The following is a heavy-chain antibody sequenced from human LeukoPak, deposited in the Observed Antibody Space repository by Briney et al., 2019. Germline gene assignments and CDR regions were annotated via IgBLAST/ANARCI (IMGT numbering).Heavy chain of an antibody. D-gene: IGHD3-16*01. J-gene: IGHJ4*02. CDR1: GGSISSSSYY. Sequence: SETLSLTCTVSGGSISSSSYYWGWIRQSPGKGLEWIGSIYYTGTTYYSPSLKSRLTISVDTSENQFSLRLSSVTAADTAVYYCASPVGGWGQGTLVTVSS. V-gene: IGHV4-39*01. CDR3: ASPVGG. CDR2: IYYTGTT.